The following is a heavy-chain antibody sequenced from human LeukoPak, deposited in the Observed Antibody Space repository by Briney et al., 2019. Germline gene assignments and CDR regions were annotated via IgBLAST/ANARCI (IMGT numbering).Heavy chain of an antibody. Sequence: PGGSLRLSCAASGFTFSDHYMDWVRQAPGKGLEWVGRTRNKANSYTTEYAASVKGRFTISRDDSKSSLYLQMNSLKTEDTAVYYCARTVVVTLDAFDIWGQGTMVTVSS. CDR3: ARTVVVTLDAFDI. CDR2: TRNKANSYTT. J-gene: IGHJ3*02. D-gene: IGHD3-22*01. CDR1: GFTFSDHY. V-gene: IGHV3-72*01.